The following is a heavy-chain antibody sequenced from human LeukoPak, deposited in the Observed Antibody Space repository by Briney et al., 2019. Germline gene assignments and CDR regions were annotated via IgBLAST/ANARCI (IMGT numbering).Heavy chain of an antibody. CDR2: INPNSGGT. J-gene: IGHJ6*02. D-gene: IGHD6-13*01. V-gene: IGHV1-2*02. CDR3: ARVLAAAGTVYYYYYGMDV. CDR1: GYTFTGYY. Sequence: ASVKVSCKASGYTFTGYYMHWVRQAPGQGLEWMGWINPNSGGTNYAQKFQGRVTMTRDTSISTAYMELSRLRSDDTAVYYCARVLAAAGTVYYYYYGMDVWGQGTTVTVSS.